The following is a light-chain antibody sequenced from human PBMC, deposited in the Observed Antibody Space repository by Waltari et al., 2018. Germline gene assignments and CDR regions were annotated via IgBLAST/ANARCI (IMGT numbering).Light chain of an antibody. CDR1: SSDVGGYNY. Sequence: QSALTQPRSVSGSPGQSVTISCTGTSSDVGGYNYVSWYQQHPGNAPKLLIYDVNKRPSGVPDRFSGSKSGNTASLTISGLQAEDEADYYCCSYAGSYPVVFGGGTKLTVL. CDR3: CSYAGSYPVV. V-gene: IGLV2-11*01. J-gene: IGLJ2*01. CDR2: DVN.